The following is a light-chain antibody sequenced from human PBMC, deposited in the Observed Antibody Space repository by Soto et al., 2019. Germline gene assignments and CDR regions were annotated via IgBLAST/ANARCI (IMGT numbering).Light chain of an antibody. CDR2: WAS. Sequence: DIVMTQSPDSLAVSLGERATINCKSSQSVLYSSNSKNYLAWYQQKPGQPPKLLIYWASTRESGVPDRFSGSESGTDFSLTVSSLQAEDVAVYYCQQYYTPPWTFGQGTKVEIK. CDR1: QSVLYSSNSKNY. J-gene: IGKJ1*01. V-gene: IGKV4-1*01. CDR3: QQYYTPPWT.